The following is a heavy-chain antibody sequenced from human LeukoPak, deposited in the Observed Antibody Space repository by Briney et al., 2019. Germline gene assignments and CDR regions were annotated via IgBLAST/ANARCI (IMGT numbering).Heavy chain of an antibody. V-gene: IGHV3-30-3*01. CDR3: ARDQVGATHNWFDP. D-gene: IGHD1-26*01. CDR1: GFTFSSYA. Sequence: GGSLRLSCAASGFTFSSYAMHWVRQAPGKGLEWVAVISYDGSNKYYADSVKGRFTISRDNSKNTLYLQMNSLRAEDTAVYYCARDQVGATHNWFDPWGQGTLVTVSS. CDR2: ISYDGSNK. J-gene: IGHJ5*02.